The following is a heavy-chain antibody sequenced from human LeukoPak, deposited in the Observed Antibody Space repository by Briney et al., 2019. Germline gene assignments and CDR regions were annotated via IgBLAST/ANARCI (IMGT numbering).Heavy chain of an antibody. V-gene: IGHV1-24*01. CDR2: FDPEDGET. Sequence: ASVTVSCKVSGYTLTELSMHWVRQAPGKGLEWMGAFDPEDGETIYAQKFQGRVTMTEDTSTDTAYMELSSLRSEDTAVYYCATEYDILTGYYSRPEYFQHWGQGTLVTVSS. D-gene: IGHD3-9*01. CDR1: GYTLTELS. J-gene: IGHJ1*01. CDR3: ATEYDILTGYYSRPEYFQH.